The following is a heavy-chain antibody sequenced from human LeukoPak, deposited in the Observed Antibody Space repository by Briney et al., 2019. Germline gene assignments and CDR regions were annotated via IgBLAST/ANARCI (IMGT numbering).Heavy chain of an antibody. CDR2: IKQDGSEK. D-gene: IGHD2-2*01. CDR1: GFTFSSYW. Sequence: RGSLRLSCAASGFTFSSYWMSWVRQAPGKGLEWVADIKQDGSEKYYVDSVKGRFTISRDNAKNSLYLQMNSLRAEDTAVYYCARDTRWGGEDFDYWGQGTLVTVSS. CDR3: ARDTRWGGEDFDY. J-gene: IGHJ4*02. V-gene: IGHV3-7*04.